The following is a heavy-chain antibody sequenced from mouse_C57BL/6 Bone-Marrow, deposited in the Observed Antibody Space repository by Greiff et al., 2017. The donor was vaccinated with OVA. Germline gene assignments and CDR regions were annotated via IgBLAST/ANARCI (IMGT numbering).Heavy chain of an antibody. V-gene: IGHV8-12*01. CDR2: IYWDDDK. J-gene: IGHJ2*01. CDR1: GFSLSTSGMG. CDR3: ARSPYYYGSSPFDY. Sequence: VKLMESGPGILQSSQTLSLTCSFSGFSLSTSGMGVSWIRQPSGKGLEWLAHIYWDDDKRYNPSLKSRLTISKDTSRNQVFLQITSVDTADTATYYCARSPYYYGSSPFDYWGQGTTLTVSS. D-gene: IGHD1-1*01.